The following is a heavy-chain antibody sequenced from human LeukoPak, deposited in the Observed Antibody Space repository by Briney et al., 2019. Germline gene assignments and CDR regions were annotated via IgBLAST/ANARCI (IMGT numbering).Heavy chain of an antibody. CDR1: GGSISSSSYY. V-gene: IGHV4-39*01. CDR2: NYYSGST. J-gene: IGHJ5*02. D-gene: IGHD2-15*01. CDR3: ARHLVVVVAATRSEYWFDP. Sequence: SETLSLTCTVSGGSISSSSYYWGWIRQPPGKGLEWIGSNYYSGSTYYNPSLKSRVTISVDTSKNQFSPKLSSVTAADTAVYYCARHLVVVVAATRSEYWFDPWGQGTLVTVSS.